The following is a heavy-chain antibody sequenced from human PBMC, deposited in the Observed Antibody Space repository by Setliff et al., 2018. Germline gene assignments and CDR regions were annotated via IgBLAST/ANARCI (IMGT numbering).Heavy chain of an antibody. V-gene: IGHV3-23*03. D-gene: IGHD4-4*01. J-gene: IGHJ4*02. Sequence: PGGSLRLSCAASGFAFSTYAVSWVRQAPGKGLEWVSIFYDSRGDTYYADSVKGRFTVSKDNSENTMYLQMNSLRDEDTAIYFCAKCTSWDSHYPYFDYWGQGALVTVSS. CDR2: FYDSRGDT. CDR1: GFAFSTYA. CDR3: AKCTSWDSHYPYFDY.